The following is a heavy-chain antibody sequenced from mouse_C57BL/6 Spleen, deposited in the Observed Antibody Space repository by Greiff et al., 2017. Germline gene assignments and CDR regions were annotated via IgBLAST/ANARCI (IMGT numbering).Heavy chain of an antibody. J-gene: IGHJ4*01. D-gene: IGHD2-5*01. CDR1: GYAFSSYW. CDR3: ARSGYSNYGRDAMDY. CDR2: IYPGDGDT. Sequence: QVQLQQSGAELVKPGASVKISCKASGYAFSSYWMNWVKQRPGKGLEWIGQIYPGDGDTNYNGKFKGKATLTADKSSSTAYMQLSSLTSEDSAVYFCARSGYSNYGRDAMDYWGQGTSVTVSS. V-gene: IGHV1-80*01.